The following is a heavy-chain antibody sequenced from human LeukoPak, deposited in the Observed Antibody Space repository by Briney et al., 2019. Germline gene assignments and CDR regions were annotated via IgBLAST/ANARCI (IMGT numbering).Heavy chain of an antibody. D-gene: IGHD3-10*01. CDR1: GYTFTGYY. CDR2: INPNSGGT. V-gene: IGHV1-2*02. J-gene: IGHJ6*03. CDR3: ARDKVVRGAKSGWDYYYYYYMDV. Sequence: ASVKVSCKASGYTFTGYYMHWVRQAPGQGLEWMGWINPNSGGTNYAQKFQGRVTMTRDTSISTAYMELSRLRSDDTAVYYCARDKVVRGAKSGWDYYYYYYMDVWGKGTTVTVSS.